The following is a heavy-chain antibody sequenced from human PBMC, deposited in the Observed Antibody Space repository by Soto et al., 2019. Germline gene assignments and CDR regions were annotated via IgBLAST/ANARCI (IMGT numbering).Heavy chain of an antibody. CDR1: GFTFSTYW. D-gene: IGHD3-16*01. Sequence: EVQLVESGGDLVQPGGSLRLSCAASGFTFSTYWMHWVRQVPGKGPEWVSRMSSDGSSTAYADSVRGRFIISRDNAKNTLYLQMNSLGVGDTAVHYCARGNVGDHDFGDQWGLGTLVAVSS. CDR3: ARGNVGDHDFGDQ. V-gene: IGHV3-74*01. J-gene: IGHJ4*02. CDR2: MSSDGSST.